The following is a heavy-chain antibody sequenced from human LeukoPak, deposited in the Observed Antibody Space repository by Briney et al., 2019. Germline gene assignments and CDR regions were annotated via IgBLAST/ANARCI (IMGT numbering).Heavy chain of an antibody. CDR1: GFSFSNYW. CDR2: IKQDGSEI. Sequence: GGSLRLSCAASGFSFSNYWMSWVRQAPGKGLEWVANIKQDGSEIYSVASVKGRFTISRDNSKNTVYLRMNSLRAEDTAVYYCARTLSAFDIWGQGTMVTVSS. J-gene: IGHJ3*02. CDR3: ARTLSAFDI. V-gene: IGHV3-7*01.